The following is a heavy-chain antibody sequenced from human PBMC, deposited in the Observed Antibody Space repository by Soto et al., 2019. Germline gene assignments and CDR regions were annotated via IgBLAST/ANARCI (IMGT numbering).Heavy chain of an antibody. Sequence: EVQLVESGGGLVQPGGSLKLSCAASGFTFSGSAMHWVRQAPGKGLEWVGRIRSKANSYETAYAASVKGRFTIARDDSKNTAYRQMNSLKTEGTAVYYYTTEKSYWGQGTLVTVSS. CDR3: TTEKSY. J-gene: IGHJ4*02. CDR1: GFTFSGSA. V-gene: IGHV3-73*01. CDR2: IRSKANSYET.